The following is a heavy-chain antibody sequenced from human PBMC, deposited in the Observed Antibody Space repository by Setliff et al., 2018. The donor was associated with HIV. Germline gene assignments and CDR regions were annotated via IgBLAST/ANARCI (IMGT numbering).Heavy chain of an antibody. CDR1: AASVGTGAYY. CDR3: ARGLRTSLVFFDS. CDR2: LYYSGSI. J-gene: IGHJ4*02. V-gene: IGHV4-61*08. Sequence: PSETLSLTCNVSAASVGTGAYYWSWIRQSPGKGLEWLGYLYYSGSIDYNPSLKTRVSISIGMSKNQFSLKMSSVTAADTAVYFCARGLRTSLVFFDSWGQGILVTVSS. D-gene: IGHD2-8*01.